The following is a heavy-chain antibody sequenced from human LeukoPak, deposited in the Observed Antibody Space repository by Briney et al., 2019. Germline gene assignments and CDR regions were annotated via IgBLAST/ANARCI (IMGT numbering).Heavy chain of an antibody. D-gene: IGHD1-26*01. V-gene: IGHV1-69*06. CDR2: IIPIFGTA. CDR1: GGTFSSYA. CDR3: ARDIGRPEGGYYYMDV. J-gene: IGHJ6*03. Sequence: SVKVSCKASGGTFSSYAISWVRQAPGQGLEWMGGIIPIFGTANYAQKFQGRVTITADTSTSTAYMELTSLRSEDTAMYYCARDIGRPEGGYYYMDVWGKGTTVIVSS.